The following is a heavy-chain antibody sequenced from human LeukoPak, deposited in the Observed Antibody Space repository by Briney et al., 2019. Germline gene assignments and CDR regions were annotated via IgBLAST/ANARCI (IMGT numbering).Heavy chain of an antibody. CDR1: GGSIRSDY. Sequence: SSETLSLTCTVSGGSIRSDYWSWVRQPPGKGLEWIGYIHYSGSTNYNASLKSRLTMSVDMSKNQFSLKLTSVTAADTAVYYCARLGRKTTVVPPDFDCWGHGTLVTVSS. CDR3: ARLGRKTTVVPPDFDC. D-gene: IGHD4-23*01. CDR2: IHYSGST. J-gene: IGHJ4*01. V-gene: IGHV4-59*01.